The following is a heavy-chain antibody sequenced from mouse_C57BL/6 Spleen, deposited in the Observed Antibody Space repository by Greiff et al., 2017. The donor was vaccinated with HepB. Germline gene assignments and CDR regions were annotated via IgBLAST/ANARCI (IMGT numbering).Heavy chain of an antibody. J-gene: IGHJ1*03. CDR3: ARGNYYGP. Sequence: EVKLQESGPGLVKPSQSLSLTCSVTGYSITSGYYWNWIRQFPGNKLEWMGYISYDGSNNYNPSLKNRISITRDTSKNQFFLKLNSVTTEDTATYYCARGNYYGPWGTGTTVTVSS. CDR1: GYSITSGYY. D-gene: IGHD1-2*01. V-gene: IGHV3-6*01. CDR2: ISYDGSN.